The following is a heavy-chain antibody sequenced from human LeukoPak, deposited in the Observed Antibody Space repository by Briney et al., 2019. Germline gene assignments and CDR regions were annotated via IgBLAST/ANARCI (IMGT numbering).Heavy chain of an antibody. Sequence: PGGSLRLSCAASGFTVSSNYMSWVRQAPGKGLEWVSVIYSGGSTYYADSVKGRFTISRDNSKNTLYLQMNSLRAEDTAVYYCARSRVDDILTGYYNDYWGQGTLVTVSS. J-gene: IGHJ4*02. CDR3: ARSRVDDILTGYYNDY. D-gene: IGHD3-9*01. CDR2: IYSGGST. V-gene: IGHV3-53*01. CDR1: GFTVSSNY.